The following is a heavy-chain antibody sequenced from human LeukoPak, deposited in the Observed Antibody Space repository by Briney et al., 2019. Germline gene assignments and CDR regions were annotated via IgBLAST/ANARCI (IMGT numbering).Heavy chain of an antibody. CDR2: IYYSGST. CDR1: GGSISSSSYY. CDR3: ARHSSEWVRSPLGY. V-gene: IGHV4-39*01. Sequence: SETLSLTCTVSGGSISSSSYYWGWIRQPPGKGLEWIGSIYYSGSTYYNPSLKSRVTISVDTSKNQFSLKLSSVTAADTAVYYCARHSSEWVRSPLGYWGQGTLVTVSS. J-gene: IGHJ4*02. D-gene: IGHD1-26*01.